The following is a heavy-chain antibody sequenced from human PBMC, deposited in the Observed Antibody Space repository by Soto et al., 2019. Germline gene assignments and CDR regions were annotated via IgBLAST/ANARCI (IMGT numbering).Heavy chain of an antibody. V-gene: IGHV1-3*05. Sequence: QVQLVQSGAEEKKPGASVKVSCKASGYTFTSYAMHWVRQAPGQRLEWMGWINAGNGNTKYSQKFQGRVTITRDTSASTAYMELSSLRSEDTAVYSCARSIVAVTALDYWGQGTLVTVSS. CDR2: INAGNGNT. CDR1: GYTFTSYA. CDR3: ARSIVAVTALDY. J-gene: IGHJ4*02. D-gene: IGHD2-21*02.